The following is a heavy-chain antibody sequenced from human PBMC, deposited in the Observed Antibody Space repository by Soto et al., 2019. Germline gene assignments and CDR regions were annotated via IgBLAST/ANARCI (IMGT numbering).Heavy chain of an antibody. CDR1: GFTFSSYW. CDR2: INSDGSST. V-gene: IGHV3-74*01. Sequence: GGSLRLSCAASGFTFSSYWMHWVRQAPGKGLVWVSRINSDGSSTSYADSVKGRFTISRDNAKNTLYLQMNSLRAEDTAVYYCRVVPAAILDYYESYGMYVCGLDTTVTISS. D-gene: IGHD2-2*01. J-gene: IGHJ6*02. CDR3: RVVPAAILDYYESYGMYV.